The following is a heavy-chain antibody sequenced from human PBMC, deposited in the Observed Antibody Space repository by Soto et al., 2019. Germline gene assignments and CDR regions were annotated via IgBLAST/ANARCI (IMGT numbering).Heavy chain of an antibody. Sequence: QLQLQESGPGLVKPSETLSLTCTVSGGSISSSSYYWGWIRQPPGKGLEWIGSIYYSGYTYYNPSPKSPAPISVDTSKTPSSLKLSSVPAADTAVYYCARHNGPLYVGYYYDMDVWGQGTTVTVSS. J-gene: IGHJ6*02. V-gene: IGHV4-39*01. CDR2: IYYSGYT. CDR1: GGSISSSSYY. D-gene: IGHD3-16*01. CDR3: ARHNGPLYVGYYYDMDV.